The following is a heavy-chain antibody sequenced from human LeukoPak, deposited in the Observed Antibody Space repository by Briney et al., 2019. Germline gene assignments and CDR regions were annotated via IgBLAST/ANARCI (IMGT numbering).Heavy chain of an antibody. CDR3: ARASYRWELPDFDY. CDR1: GYTFTGYY. CDR2: INPNSGGT. Sequence: ASVKVSCKASGYTFTGYYMHWVRQAPGLGLEWMGWINPNSGGTNYAQKFQGRVTMTRDTSISTAYMELSRLRSDDTAVYYCARASYRWELPDFDYWGQGTLVTVSS. V-gene: IGHV1-2*02. J-gene: IGHJ4*02. D-gene: IGHD2-15*01.